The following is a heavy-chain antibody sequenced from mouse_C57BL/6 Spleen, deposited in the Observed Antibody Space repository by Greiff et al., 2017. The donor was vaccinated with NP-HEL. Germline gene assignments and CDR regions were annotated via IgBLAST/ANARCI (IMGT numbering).Heavy chain of an antibody. Sequence: QVQLKQSGPGLVAPSQSLSITCTVSGFSLTSYAISWVRQPPGKGLEWLGVIWTGGGTNYNSALKSRLSISKDNSKSQVFLKMNSLQTDDTARYYCARNWRIYDGYYGDAMDYWGQGTSVTVSS. D-gene: IGHD2-3*01. V-gene: IGHV2-9-1*01. CDR2: IWTGGGT. CDR1: GFSLTSYA. J-gene: IGHJ4*01. CDR3: ARNWRIYDGYYGDAMDY.